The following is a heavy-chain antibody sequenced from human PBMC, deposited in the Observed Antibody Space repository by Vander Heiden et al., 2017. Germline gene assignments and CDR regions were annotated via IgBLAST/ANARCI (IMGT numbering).Heavy chain of an antibody. Sequence: MSWVRQAPGKGLEWVSVIYSGGSTYSADAVKGRFTISRDNSKNTLYLQMKSLRAEDTAVYYFAGDSQGPDAFDIWGQGTMVAVSS. J-gene: IGHJ3*02. V-gene: IGHV3-53*01. CDR2: IYSGGST. CDR3: AGDSQGPDAFDI.